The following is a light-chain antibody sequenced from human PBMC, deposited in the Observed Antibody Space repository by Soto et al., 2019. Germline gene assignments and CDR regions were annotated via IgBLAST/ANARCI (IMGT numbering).Light chain of an antibody. V-gene: IGKV1-39*01. CDR3: QQSLSSPPT. CDR2: STS. CDR1: RSIGNY. J-gene: IGKJ4*01. Sequence: DIQVTPSPSSLSAFVGDRVTITCRASRSIGNYLNWYQQKPGKAPKLLIYSTSSLQSGVPSRFNGSGSGTDFTLTLSSLQPEDFATYFCQQSLSSPPTFGGGTKVEI.